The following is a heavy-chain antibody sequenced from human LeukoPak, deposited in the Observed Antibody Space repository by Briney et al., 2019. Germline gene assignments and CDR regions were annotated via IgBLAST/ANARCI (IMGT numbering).Heavy chain of an antibody. D-gene: IGHD2-2*01. CDR2: IIPIVGTA. J-gene: IGHJ3*02. CDR1: GGTFSSYA. CDR3: ARDLTADIVVVPAAMTGVNAFDI. V-gene: IGHV1-69*05. Sequence: GASVKVSCKASGGTFSSYAISWVRQAPGQGLEWMGRIIPIVGTANYAQKFQGRVTITTDESTSPAYMELSSLRSEDTAVYYCARDLTADIVVVPAAMTGVNAFDIWGQGTMVTVSS.